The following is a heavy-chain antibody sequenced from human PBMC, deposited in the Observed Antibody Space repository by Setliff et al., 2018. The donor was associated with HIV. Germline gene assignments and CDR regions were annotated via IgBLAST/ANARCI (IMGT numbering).Heavy chain of an antibody. D-gene: IGHD6-25*01. V-gene: IGHV4-30-4*08. CDR2: IFNTGST. CDR1: GDSISSDDHY. CDR3: ARMSVSAAVYFDS. J-gene: IGHJ4*02. Sequence: LSLTCTVSGDSISSDDHYWSWIRQTPGKGLEWIGYIFNTGSTYYKSSLASRLTMPIDTSRNQFSLKLRSVTAADTAVFYCARMSVSAAVYFDSWGQGTLVTVSS.